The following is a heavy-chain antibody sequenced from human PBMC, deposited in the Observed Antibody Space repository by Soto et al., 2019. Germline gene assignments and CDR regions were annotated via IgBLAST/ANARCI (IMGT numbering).Heavy chain of an antibody. Sequence: ASVKVSCKASGYTFTNYGIHWVRQAPGQRLEWMGWINVGNGNTKYSQKFQHRVTITRDTSASTAYMELSSLRDEDTAVYYCARGDTSGYHQLGYFQYWGQGTLVTVSS. CDR1: GYTFTNYG. J-gene: IGHJ1*01. CDR3: ARGDTSGYHQLGYFQY. CDR2: INVGNGNT. V-gene: IGHV1-3*01. D-gene: IGHD3-22*01.